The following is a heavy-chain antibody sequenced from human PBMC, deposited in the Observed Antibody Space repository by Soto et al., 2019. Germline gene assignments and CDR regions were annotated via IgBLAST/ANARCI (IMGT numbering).Heavy chain of an antibody. Sequence: EVQLVESGGGLVQPGGSLRLSCAASGFTFSSYWMSWVRQAPGKGLEWVANIKQDGSEKYYVDSVKGRFTISRDNAKNSLYLQMSSLRAEETAVYYCARGLGIRGNWFDPWGQGTLVTVSS. V-gene: IGHV3-7*01. CDR1: GFTFSSYW. D-gene: IGHD7-27*01. CDR2: IKQDGSEK. J-gene: IGHJ5*02. CDR3: ARGLGIRGNWFDP.